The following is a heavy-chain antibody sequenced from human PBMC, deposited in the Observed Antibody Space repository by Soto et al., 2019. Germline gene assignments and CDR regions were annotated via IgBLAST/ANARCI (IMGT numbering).Heavy chain of an antibody. CDR2: ISSSSSYI. J-gene: IGHJ6*03. CDR3: ARDELLVTLYYYYYMDV. CDR1: GFTFSSYS. Sequence: EVQLVESGGGLVKPGGSLRLSCAASGFTFSSYSMNWVRQAPGKGLEWVSSISSSSSYIYYADSVKGRFTISRDNAKNSLYLQMNSLRAEDTAVYYCARDELLVTLYYYYYMDVWGKGTTVTVSS. D-gene: IGHD6-19*01. V-gene: IGHV3-21*01.